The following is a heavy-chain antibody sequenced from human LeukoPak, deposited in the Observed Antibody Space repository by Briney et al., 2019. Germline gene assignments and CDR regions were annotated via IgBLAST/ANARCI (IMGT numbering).Heavy chain of an antibody. CDR1: GFTFSSYA. J-gene: IGHJ4*02. Sequence: GGSLRLSCAASGFTFSSYAMSWVRQAPGKGLEWVSAISGSGGSTYYVDSVKGRFTISRDNSKNTLYLQMNGLRAEDTVVYYCAKAIHDFWSGLDYWGQGTLVTVSS. CDR2: ISGSGGST. CDR3: AKAIHDFWSGLDY. D-gene: IGHD3-3*01. V-gene: IGHV3-23*01.